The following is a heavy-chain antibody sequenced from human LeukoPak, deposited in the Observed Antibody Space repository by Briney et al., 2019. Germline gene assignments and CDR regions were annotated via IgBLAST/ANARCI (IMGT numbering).Heavy chain of an antibody. J-gene: IGHJ5*01. D-gene: IGHD2/OR15-2a*01. Sequence: GGPLIFSCAASGFTFSIYMMSWVRQAPGKGLEWVASIKQDGSETYSVDSVKDVFTISRDNAQSSLFLQMNSPRAEDTAVYYCARGSSHSTNWFDPWGQGTMVTVSS. CDR3: ARGSSHSTNWFDP. CDR1: GFTFSIYM. CDR2: IKQDGSET. V-gene: IGHV3-7*04.